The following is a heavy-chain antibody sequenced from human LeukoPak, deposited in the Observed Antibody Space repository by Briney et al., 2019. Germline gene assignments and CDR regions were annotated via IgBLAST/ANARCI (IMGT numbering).Heavy chain of an antibody. Sequence: GGSLRLSCAASGFTSSSYSMNWVRQAPGKGLEWVSSISSSSSYIYYADSVKGRFTISRDNAKNSLYLQMNSLRAEDTAVYYCARVGNGGDYAYWGQGTLVTVSS. V-gene: IGHV3-21*01. D-gene: IGHD4-17*01. CDR1: GFTSSSYS. CDR3: ARVGNGGDYAY. CDR2: ISSSSSYI. J-gene: IGHJ4*02.